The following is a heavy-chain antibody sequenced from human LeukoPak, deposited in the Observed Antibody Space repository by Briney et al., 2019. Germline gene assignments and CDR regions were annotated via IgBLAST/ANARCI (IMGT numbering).Heavy chain of an antibody. Sequence: PGGSLRLSCAVSGLTFSDFYMTWVRQAPGKGLEWVSYISTGSSYTTYADSVKGRFTISRDDAKSSLYLQMNSLRAEDTAVYYCARGHHGLEYRGQGTLVTVSS. D-gene: IGHD1-14*01. V-gene: IGHV3-11*06. J-gene: IGHJ4*02. CDR2: ISTGSSYT. CDR3: ARGHHGLEY. CDR1: GLTFSDFY.